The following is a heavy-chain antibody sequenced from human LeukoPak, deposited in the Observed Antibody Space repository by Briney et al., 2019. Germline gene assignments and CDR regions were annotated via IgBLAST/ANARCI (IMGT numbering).Heavy chain of an antibody. CDR1: GFSISNHW. CDR2: INSDGSST. J-gene: IGHJ4*02. CDR3: TRDVSQSSSWYGEFDY. V-gene: IGHV3-74*03. Sequence: GGSLRLSCAASGFSISNHWMHWVRQVPGKGLVWVSRINSDGSSTTYADSVKGRFTISRDNAKNTLYLQMNSLRDEDTAVYYCTRDVSQSSSWYGEFDYWGQGTQVTVSS. D-gene: IGHD6-13*01.